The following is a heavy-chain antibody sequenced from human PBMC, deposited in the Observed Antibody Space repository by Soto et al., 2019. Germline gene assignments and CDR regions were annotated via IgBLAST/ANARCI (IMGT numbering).Heavy chain of an antibody. CDR1: GFTFSSYA. J-gene: IGHJ4*02. D-gene: IGHD3-16*02. CDR3: ARCYTVLG. Sequence: QVQLVESGGGVVQPGRSLRLSCAASGFTFSSYAMHWVRQAPGKGLEWVAVISYDGSNKYYADSVKGRFTISRDNSKNTVYLHMNSLRAEDAAVYYCARCYTVLGWGQGTLVTVSS. V-gene: IGHV3-30-3*01. CDR2: ISYDGSNK.